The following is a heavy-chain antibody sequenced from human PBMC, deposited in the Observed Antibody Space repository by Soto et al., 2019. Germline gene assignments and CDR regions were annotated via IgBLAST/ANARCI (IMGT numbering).Heavy chain of an antibody. V-gene: IGHV1-8*01. CDR2: MNPGSGDT. D-gene: IGHD3-16*01. CDR3: ARMATFGPLNWFDP. Sequence: ASVKVSCKASGCSFTNNDVSWVRQATGQGLEWTGWMNPGSGDTGYAQKFQGRVTMTRDISIATAYMELSSLRSDDTAVYYCARMATFGPLNWFDPWGQGTLVTVSS. J-gene: IGHJ5*02. CDR1: GCSFTNND.